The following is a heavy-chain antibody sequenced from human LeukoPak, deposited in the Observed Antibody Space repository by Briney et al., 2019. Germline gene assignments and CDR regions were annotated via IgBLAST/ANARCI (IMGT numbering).Heavy chain of an antibody. CDR2: FDPEDGET. J-gene: IGHJ6*02. Sequence: GASVKVSCKVSGYTLTELSMHWVRQAPGKGLEWMGGFDPEDGETIYAQKFQGRVTMTEDTSTDTAYMELSRLRSDDTAVYYCARSGGSGSGVYYYYGMDVWGQGTTVTVSS. D-gene: IGHD3-10*01. CDR1: GYTLTELS. CDR3: ARSGGSGSGVYYYYGMDV. V-gene: IGHV1-24*01.